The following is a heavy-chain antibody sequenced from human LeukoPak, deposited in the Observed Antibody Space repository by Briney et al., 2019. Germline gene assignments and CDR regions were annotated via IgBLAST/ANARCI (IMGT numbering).Heavy chain of an antibody. Sequence: PGGSLRLSCAASGFTFSSYGMHWVRQAPGKGLEWVAVISYDGSNKYYADSVKGRFTISRDNSKNTLYLQMNSLRAEDTAVYYCARAYSSGWYRDGPFDYWGQGTLVTVSS. CDR2: ISYDGSNK. CDR1: GFTFSSYG. CDR3: ARAYSSGWYRDGPFDY. V-gene: IGHV3-30*03. J-gene: IGHJ4*02. D-gene: IGHD6-19*01.